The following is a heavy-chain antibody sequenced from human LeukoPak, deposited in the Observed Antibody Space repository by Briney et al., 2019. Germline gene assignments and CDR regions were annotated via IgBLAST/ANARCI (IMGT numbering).Heavy chain of an antibody. V-gene: IGHV3-23*01. Sequence: GGSLRLSCAASGFTFSSSAMSWVRQAPGKGLEWVSAISNNGGYTYYADSVQGRFTISRDNSKSTLCLQMNSLRAEDTAVYCCAKQLGYCSDGSCYFPYWGQGTLVTVSS. CDR2: ISNNGGYT. D-gene: IGHD2-15*01. J-gene: IGHJ4*02. CDR1: GFTFSSSA. CDR3: AKQLGYCSDGSCYFPY.